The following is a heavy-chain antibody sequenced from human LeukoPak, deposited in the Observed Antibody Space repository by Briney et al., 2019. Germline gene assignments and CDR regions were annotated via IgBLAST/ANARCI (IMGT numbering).Heavy chain of an antibody. Sequence: GGSLRLSCAASGFTFSDYGMHWVRQAPGKGLEWVAVIWYDGSNKYYADSVTGRFTISRDNSKNTLYLQMNSLRVEDTAVYYCAKGKQWLDYYYYYMDVWGKGTTVTVSS. V-gene: IGHV3-33*06. CDR3: AKGKQWLDYYYYYMDV. D-gene: IGHD6-19*01. J-gene: IGHJ6*03. CDR1: GFTFSDYG. CDR2: IWYDGSNK.